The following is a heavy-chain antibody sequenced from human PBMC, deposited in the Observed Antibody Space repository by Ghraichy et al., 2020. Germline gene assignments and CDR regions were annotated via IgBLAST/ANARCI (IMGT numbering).Heavy chain of an antibody. Sequence: SETLSLTCTVSGGSISGYYWSWIRQPPGKGLEWIGYIYYSGSTNYNPSLKSRVTISVDTSKNQFSLKLSSVTAADTAVYYCARQDYGRYYYVIDVCGQGTTVTVSS. CDR1: GGSISGYY. V-gene: IGHV4-59*01. J-gene: IGHJ6*02. CDR3: ARQDYGRYYYVIDV. CDR2: IYYSGST. D-gene: IGHD4/OR15-4a*01.